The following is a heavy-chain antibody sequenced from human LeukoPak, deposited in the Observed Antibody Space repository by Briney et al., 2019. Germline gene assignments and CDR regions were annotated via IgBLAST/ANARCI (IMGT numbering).Heavy chain of an antibody. V-gene: IGHV4-39*07. Sequence: PSETLSLTCTVSGGSISSSSYYWGWIRQPPGKGLEWIGSIYYSGSTYYNPSLKSRVTISVDTSKNQFSLKLSSVTAADTAVYYCARDAALWFGRLAFDIWGQGTMVTVSS. D-gene: IGHD3-10*01. CDR3: ARDAALWFGRLAFDI. CDR2: IYYSGST. J-gene: IGHJ3*02. CDR1: GGSISSSSYY.